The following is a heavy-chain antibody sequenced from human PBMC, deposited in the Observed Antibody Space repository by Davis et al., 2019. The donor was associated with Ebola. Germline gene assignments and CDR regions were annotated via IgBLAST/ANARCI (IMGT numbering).Heavy chain of an antibody. V-gene: IGHV4-38-2*02. CDR3: ARAPGKGVFDY. Sequence: GSLRLSCTVSGYSISSGYYWGWIRQPPGKGLEWIGSIYHSGSTYYNPSLKSRVTISVDTSKNQFSLKLSSVTAADTAVYYCARAPGKGVFDYWGQGALVTVSS. CDR2: IYHSGST. J-gene: IGHJ4*02. D-gene: IGHD2-8*01. CDR1: GYSISSGYY.